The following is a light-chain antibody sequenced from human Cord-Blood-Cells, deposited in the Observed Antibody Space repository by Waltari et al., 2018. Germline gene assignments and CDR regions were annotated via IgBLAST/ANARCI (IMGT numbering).Light chain of an antibody. Sequence: DIVMTQSPDSLAVSLGEGATINCKSSQSVLYSSNNKNYLAWYQQKAGQPPKLLMYWASTRESGVPDRFSGSGSGTDFTLTISSLQAEDGAVCYCQQYYSTPLTFGGGTKVEIK. CDR3: QQYYSTPLT. V-gene: IGKV4-1*01. CDR1: QSVLYSSNNKNY. J-gene: IGKJ4*01. CDR2: WAS.